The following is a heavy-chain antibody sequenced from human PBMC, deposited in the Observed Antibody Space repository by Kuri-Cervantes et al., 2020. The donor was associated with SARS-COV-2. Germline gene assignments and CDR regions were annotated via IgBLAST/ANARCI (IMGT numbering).Heavy chain of an antibody. CDR3: ARDSGPYCGGDCTLDKDDAFDI. D-gene: IGHD2-21*01. V-gene: IGHV3-30-3*01. J-gene: IGHJ3*02. CDR2: ISYDGSNK. Sequence: GGSLRLSCAASGFTFSSYAMHWVRQAPGKGLEWVAVISYDGSNKYYADSVKGRFTISRDNAKNSPYLQMNSLRAEDAAVYYCARDSGPYCGGDCTLDKDDAFDIWGQGTMVTVAS. CDR1: GFTFSSYA.